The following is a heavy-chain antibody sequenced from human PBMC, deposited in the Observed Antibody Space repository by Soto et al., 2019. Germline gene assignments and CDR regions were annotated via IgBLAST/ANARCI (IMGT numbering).Heavy chain of an antibody. J-gene: IGHJ4*02. D-gene: IGHD6-19*01. CDR2: IKSKTDGGTT. Sequence: EVQLVESGGGLVKPGGSLRLSCAASGFTFSNVWMNWVRQAPGKGLEWVGRIKSKTDGGTTDYAAPVKGRFTISRDDSKNPLYLQMNSLKTEDTAVYYCTPLALKDSSGWYEFSDWGQGTLVTVSS. CDR3: TPLALKDSSGWYEFSD. V-gene: IGHV3-15*07. CDR1: GFTFSNVW.